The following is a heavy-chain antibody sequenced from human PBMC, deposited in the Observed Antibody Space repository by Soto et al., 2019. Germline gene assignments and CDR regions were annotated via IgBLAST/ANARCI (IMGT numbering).Heavy chain of an antibody. CDR1: GYSFTSYW. Sequence: GASLKISCKGSGYSFTSYWIGWVRQMPGKGLEWMGIIYPGDYDTRYSPSFQGQVTISADKSISTAYQQWSSLKATATAMHYCARRLSPGYGDFSFDYWGQGTLVTVSS. D-gene: IGHD4-17*01. CDR3: ARRLSPGYGDFSFDY. V-gene: IGHV5-51*01. CDR2: IYPGDYDT. J-gene: IGHJ4*02.